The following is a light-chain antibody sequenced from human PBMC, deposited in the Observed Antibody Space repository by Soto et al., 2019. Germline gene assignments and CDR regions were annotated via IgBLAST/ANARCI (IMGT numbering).Light chain of an antibody. CDR3: QQSYGIPYT. CDR1: QSISTY. V-gene: IGKV1-39*01. CDR2: SAS. Sequence: DIQMTQSPSSLSASVGDSLTITCRASQSISTYLNLYQHKPGTAPRVLIHSASTLQSGVPSRFSGRGSGTDFTLTISSLQPEDFTSYYCQQSYGIPYTFGQGTKVDI. J-gene: IGKJ2*01.